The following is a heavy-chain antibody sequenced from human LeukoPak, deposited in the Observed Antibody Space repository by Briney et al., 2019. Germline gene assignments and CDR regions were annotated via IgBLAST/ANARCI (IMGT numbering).Heavy chain of an antibody. CDR1: GGSISSSSYY. V-gene: IGHV4-39*01. D-gene: IGHD5-18*01. CDR3: ASRGYSYGFLFDY. J-gene: IGHJ4*02. CDR2: IYYSGST. Sequence: SETLSLTCAVSGGSISSSSYYWGWIRQPPGKGLEWIGSIYYSGSTYYNPSLKSRVTISVDTSKNQFSLKLSSVTAADTAVYYCASRGYSYGFLFDYWGQGTLVTVSS.